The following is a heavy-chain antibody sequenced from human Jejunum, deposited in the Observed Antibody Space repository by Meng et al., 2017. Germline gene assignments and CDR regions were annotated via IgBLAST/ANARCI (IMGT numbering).Heavy chain of an antibody. Sequence: ASVKVSCKASGFVFTSYGFTWLRQAPGQGLEWMGWISTYSGNTNYAQNLQGRVTMTTDTSTNTAYMELRGLTSDDTALYYCARGSIYTSDDYFHMWGQGTMVTVSS. CDR1: GFVFTSYG. D-gene: IGHD3-16*01. J-gene: IGHJ3*02. CDR3: ARGSIYTSDDYFHM. CDR2: ISTYSGNT. V-gene: IGHV1-18*01.